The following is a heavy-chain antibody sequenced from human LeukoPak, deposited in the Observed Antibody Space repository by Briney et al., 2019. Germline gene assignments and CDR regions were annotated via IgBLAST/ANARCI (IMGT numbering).Heavy chain of an antibody. CDR2: ISYVGSNK. D-gene: IGHD4-17*01. V-gene: IGHV3-30*03. Sequence: GRFLRLSCAASGFTFSSYGMHWVRQAPGKGLEWVAVISYVGSNKYYADSVKGRFTISRDNSKNTLYLQMNSLRAEDTAVYYCATTTVTHGYFDLWGRGTLVTVSS. CDR3: ATTTVTHGYFDL. J-gene: IGHJ2*01. CDR1: GFTFSSYG.